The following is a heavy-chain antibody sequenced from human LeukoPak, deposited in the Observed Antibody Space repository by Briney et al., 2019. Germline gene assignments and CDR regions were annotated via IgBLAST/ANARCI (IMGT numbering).Heavy chain of an antibody. CDR1: GFTFTDYY. CDR2: ITNTGTTI. CDR3: ARGYSNYRKSGVLMDV. V-gene: IGHV3-11*04. D-gene: IGHD4-11*01. Sequence: GGSLRLSCAASGFTFTDYYMRWIRQAPGKGLEWVSYITNTGTTIYYADSVKGRFTISRDNSKNTLYLQMNSLRAEDTAVYYCARGYSNYRKSGVLMDVWGKGTTVTVSS. J-gene: IGHJ6*03.